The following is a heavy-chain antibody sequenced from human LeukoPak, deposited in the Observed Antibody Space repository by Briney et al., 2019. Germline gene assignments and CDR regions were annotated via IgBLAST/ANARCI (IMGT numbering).Heavy chain of an antibody. V-gene: IGHV1-2*02. CDR1: GYTFTSYY. CDR3: ARGNNYGSGSLFYG. D-gene: IGHD3-10*01. CDR2: IDPSTGGT. Sequence: ASVKVSCRASGYTFTSYYIHWVRQAPGQGLEWMGWIDPSTGGTNYAQNFQGRVTMTRDTSTTTVYMELSSLKSDDTAVYHCARGNNYGSGSLFYGWGQGTLVTVSS. J-gene: IGHJ4*02.